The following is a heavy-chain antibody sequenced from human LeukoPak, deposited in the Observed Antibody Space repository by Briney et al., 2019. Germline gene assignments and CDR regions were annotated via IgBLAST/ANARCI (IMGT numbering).Heavy chain of an antibody. V-gene: IGHV4-59*12. D-gene: IGHD3-10*01. CDR2: IYYSGST. Sequence: SETLSLTCTVSGGSISSYYWSWIRQPPGKGLAWIGYIYYSGSTNYNPSLKSRVTISVDTSKNQFSLKLSSVTAADTAVYYCARDLATSGSSPEEYWYFDLWGRGTLVTVSS. CDR3: ARDLATSGSSPEEYWYFDL. J-gene: IGHJ2*01. CDR1: GGSISSYY.